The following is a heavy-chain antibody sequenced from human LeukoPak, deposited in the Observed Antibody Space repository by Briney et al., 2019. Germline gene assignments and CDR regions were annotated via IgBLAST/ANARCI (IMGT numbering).Heavy chain of an antibody. V-gene: IGHV3-23*01. CDR2: MSGSGGST. CDR1: GFTFSSYA. J-gene: IGHJ5*02. D-gene: IGHD2-2*01. CDR3: AKDIVVVPAAPGWFDP. Sequence: GGSLRLSCAASGFTFSSYAMSWVRQAPGKGLAWVSAMSGSGGSTYYADSVKGRFTISRDNSKNTLYLQMNSLRAEDTAVYYCAKDIVVVPAAPGWFDPWGQGTLVTVSS.